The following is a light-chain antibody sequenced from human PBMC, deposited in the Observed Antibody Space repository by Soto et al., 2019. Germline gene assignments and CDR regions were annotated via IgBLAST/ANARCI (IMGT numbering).Light chain of an antibody. Sequence: QSVLTQSPSASASLGASVKLTCTLTSGHSNYAIAWHQQQPEKGPRFLMKLNSDGSHSKGDGIPDRFSGSSSGAERSLTISSLQSEDEADYYCQTWGSGLVVFGGGTQLTVL. CDR3: QTWGSGLVV. V-gene: IGLV4-69*01. J-gene: IGLJ2*01. CDR1: SGHSNYA. CDR2: LNSDGSH.